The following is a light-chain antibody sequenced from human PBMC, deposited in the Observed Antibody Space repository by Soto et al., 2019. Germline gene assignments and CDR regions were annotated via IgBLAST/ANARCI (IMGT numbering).Light chain of an antibody. CDR2: GAS. CDR3: QQYNNWPPVRT. V-gene: IGKV3-15*01. CDR1: QSVSSN. Sequence: EIVMTQSPATLSVSPGERATLSCRASQSVSSNLAWYQQKPGQAPRLLIYGASTRATGIPARFSGSGSGTEFTITISSLQSEDFAVYYCQQYNNWPPVRTFGQGTKVEIK. J-gene: IGKJ1*01.